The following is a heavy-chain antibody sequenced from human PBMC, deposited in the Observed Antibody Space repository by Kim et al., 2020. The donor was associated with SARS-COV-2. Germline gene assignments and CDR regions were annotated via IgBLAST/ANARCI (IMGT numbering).Heavy chain of an antibody. CDR3: ARDNYGDYGSLDY. V-gene: IGHV3-21*01. J-gene: IGHJ4*02. D-gene: IGHD4-17*01. Sequence: GGSLRLSCAASGFTFSSYSMNWVRQAPGKGLEWVSSISSSSSYIYYADSVKGRFTISRDNAKNSLYLQMNSLRAEDTAVYYCARDNYGDYGSLDYWGQGTLVTVSS. CDR1: GFTFSSYS. CDR2: ISSSSSYI.